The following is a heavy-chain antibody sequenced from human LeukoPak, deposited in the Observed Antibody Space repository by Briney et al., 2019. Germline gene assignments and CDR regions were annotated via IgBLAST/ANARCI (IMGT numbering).Heavy chain of an antibody. CDR2: ISGSGGST. J-gene: IGHJ4*02. Sequence: GGSLRLSCAASGFTFSSYAMSWVRQAPGKGLEWVSAISGSGGSTYYADSVKGRFTISRDNAKNSLYLQMNSLRAEDTAVYYCARDKSYGDNYFDYWGQGTLVTVSS. D-gene: IGHD4-17*01. CDR3: ARDKSYGDNYFDY. CDR1: GFTFSSYA. V-gene: IGHV3-23*01.